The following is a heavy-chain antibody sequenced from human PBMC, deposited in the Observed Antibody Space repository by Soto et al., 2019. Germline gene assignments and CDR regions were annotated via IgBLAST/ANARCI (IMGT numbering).Heavy chain of an antibody. CDR1: GGSISSSSYY. CDR3: AGGDYYHSGGYYFYYYTMDV. J-gene: IGHJ6*02. CDR2: VYYGGST. D-gene: IGHD3-22*01. Sequence: SETLSLTCTVSGGSISSSSYYWGWIRQPPGKGLEWIGNVYYGGSTYYNPSLKSRVTISVETSKSQFSLKLSSVTAADTAVYYCAGGDYYHSGGYYFYYYTMDVWGQGTTVTVSS. V-gene: IGHV4-39*01.